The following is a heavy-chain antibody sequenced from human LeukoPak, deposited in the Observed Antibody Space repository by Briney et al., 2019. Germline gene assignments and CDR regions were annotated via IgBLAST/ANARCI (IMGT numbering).Heavy chain of an antibody. CDR1: GFTFSSYA. D-gene: IGHD6-13*01. CDR2: ISGSGGST. Sequence: GGSLRLSCAASGFTFSSYAMSWVRQAPGKGLEWVSAISGSGGSTYYADSVKGRFTISRDNSKNTLYLQMNSLRAEDTAVYYCAKGGQFSSSWYGDAFDIWGQGTMVTVSS. CDR3: AKGGQFSSSWYGDAFDI. V-gene: IGHV3-23*01. J-gene: IGHJ3*02.